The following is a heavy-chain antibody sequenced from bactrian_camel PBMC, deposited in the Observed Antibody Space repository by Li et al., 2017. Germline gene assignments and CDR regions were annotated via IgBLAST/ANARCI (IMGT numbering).Heavy chain of an antibody. CDR1: GFTFKNFP. J-gene: IGHJ4*01. D-gene: IGHD4*01. CDR3: TTRGIYMDYDPNY. V-gene: IGHV3S2*01. Sequence: VQLVESGGGSAQPGGSLILTCVASGFTFKNFPMTWVRQRPGQGLEWVASIMQDSPRTEYADSVKGRFTISRDNAKNTLYLQLNSLETEDAAMYYCTTRGIYMDYDPNYWGRGPRSPSP. CDR2: IMQDSPRT.